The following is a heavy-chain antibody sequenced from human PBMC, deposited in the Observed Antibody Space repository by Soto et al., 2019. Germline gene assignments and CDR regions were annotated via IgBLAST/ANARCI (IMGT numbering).Heavy chain of an antibody. CDR3: AADSCLYGVGYLGWW. D-gene: IGHD2-8*01. Sequence: EVQLVESGGGLVKPGGSLRLSCAASGVTFSNSWMNWVRQAPGKGLEWVGRIKSKTDGGTTDYAAPVKGRFTISRDESKITLYRQMNSMETDDTAVYYCAADSCLYGVGYLGWWWGQGTLVTVSS. V-gene: IGHV3-15*07. J-gene: IGHJ4*02. CDR1: GVTFSNSW. CDR2: IKSKTDGGTT.